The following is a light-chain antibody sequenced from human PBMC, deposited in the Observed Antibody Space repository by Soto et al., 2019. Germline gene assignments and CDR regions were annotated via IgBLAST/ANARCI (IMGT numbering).Light chain of an antibody. V-gene: IGLV2-14*01. J-gene: IGLJ1*01. CDR3: SSYTTSRTPYV. CDR1: SSDVGGYKY. CDR2: EVS. Sequence: QSALTQPASVSGSPGQSITISCTGTSSDVGGYKYVSWYQQNPGKAPKLMMYEVSNRPSGVSNRFSGSKSGNTASLTISGLQAEDEADYYCSSYTTSRTPYVFGTGTKLTVL.